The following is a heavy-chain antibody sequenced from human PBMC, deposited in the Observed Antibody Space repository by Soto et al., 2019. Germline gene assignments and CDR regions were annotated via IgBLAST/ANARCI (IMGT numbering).Heavy chain of an antibody. CDR2: ISYDGSNK. J-gene: IGHJ4*02. CDR3: AKDLSLRYYYDSSGYSLDY. CDR1: GFTFSSYG. V-gene: IGHV3-30*18. Sequence: PGGSLRLSCAASGFTFSSYGMHWVRQAPGKGLEWVAVISYDGSNKYYADSVKGRFTISRVNSKNTLYLQMNSLRAEDTAVYYCAKDLSLRYYYDSSGYSLDYWGQGTLVTVSS. D-gene: IGHD3-22*01.